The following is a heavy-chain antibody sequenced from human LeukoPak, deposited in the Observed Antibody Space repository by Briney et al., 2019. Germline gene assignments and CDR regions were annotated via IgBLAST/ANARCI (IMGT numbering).Heavy chain of an antibody. CDR2: ISRDSDIR. Sequence: GGSLRLSCAASGFIFGRDSMNWVRQAPGRGLEWISYISRDSDIRYYADSVKGRFTISRDNAKNSLYLQMNSLRAEDTAVYYCAEGYSSSWSDAFDIWGQGTMVTVSS. D-gene: IGHD6-13*01. J-gene: IGHJ3*02. CDR1: GFIFGRDS. V-gene: IGHV3-48*04. CDR3: AEGYSSSWSDAFDI.